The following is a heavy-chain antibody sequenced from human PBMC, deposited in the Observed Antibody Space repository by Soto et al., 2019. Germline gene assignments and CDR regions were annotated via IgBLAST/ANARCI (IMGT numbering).Heavy chain of an antibody. CDR1: GFTFSSYG. CDR3: ARDRGSYYGWFDP. J-gene: IGHJ5*02. D-gene: IGHD1-26*01. Sequence: GGSLRLSCAASGFTFSSYGMHWVRQAPGKGLEWVAVIWYDGSNKYYADSVKGRFTISRDNSKNTLYLQMNSLRAEDTAVYYCARDRGSYYGWFDPWGQGTLVTVSS. V-gene: IGHV3-33*01. CDR2: IWYDGSNK.